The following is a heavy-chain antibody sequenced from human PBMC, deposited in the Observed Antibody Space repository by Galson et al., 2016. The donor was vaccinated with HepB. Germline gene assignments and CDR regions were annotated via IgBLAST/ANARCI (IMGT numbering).Heavy chain of an antibody. Sequence: SLRLSCAASGFNFTTYWMSWVRQAPEKGLEWVANIKEDGSEKYYVDSVKGRFTISRDNAEKSLYLQMNGLRAEDSAVYYCARDGRQHELYSWFDPWGQGTLVTVSS. D-gene: IGHD5-12*01. CDR1: GFNFTTYW. CDR3: ARDGRQHELYSWFDP. V-gene: IGHV3-7*03. CDR2: IKEDGSEK. J-gene: IGHJ5*02.